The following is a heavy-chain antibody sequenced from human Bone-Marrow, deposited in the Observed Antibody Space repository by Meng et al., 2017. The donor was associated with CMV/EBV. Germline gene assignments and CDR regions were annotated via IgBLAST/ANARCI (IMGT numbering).Heavy chain of an antibody. Sequence: GESLKISCAASGFTFSSYAIHWVRQAPGKGLEWVAVISYDGNNKYFADSVKGRFTISRDNSKNTLYLQMNSLRAEDTAVYYCARAPLYGSGSYGSYGMDVWGQGTTVTVSS. D-gene: IGHD3-10*01. J-gene: IGHJ6*02. CDR1: GFTFSSYA. V-gene: IGHV3-30*04. CDR2: ISYDGNNK. CDR3: ARAPLYGSGSYGSYGMDV.